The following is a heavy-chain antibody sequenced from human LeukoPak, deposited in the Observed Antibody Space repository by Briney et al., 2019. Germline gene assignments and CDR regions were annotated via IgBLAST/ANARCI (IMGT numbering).Heavy chain of an antibody. CDR2: INHSGST. V-gene: IGHV4-34*01. CDR3: ARDSSSWSSNWFDP. Sequence: SETLSLTCAVYGGSFSGYYWSWIRQPQGKGLEWIGEINHSGSTNYNPSLKSRVTISVDTSKNQFSLKLSSVTAADTAVYYCARDSSSWSSNWFDPWGQGTLVTVSS. D-gene: IGHD6-13*01. CDR1: GGSFSGYY. J-gene: IGHJ5*02.